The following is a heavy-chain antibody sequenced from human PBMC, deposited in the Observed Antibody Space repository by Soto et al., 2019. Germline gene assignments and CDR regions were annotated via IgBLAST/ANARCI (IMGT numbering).Heavy chain of an antibody. CDR2: IVYSGST. D-gene: IGHD6-13*01. V-gene: IGHV4-31*03. Sequence: QVQLQESGPGLVKPSQTLSLICTVSGGSINSGGYYWNWIRQHPGKGLEWIGYIVYSGSTYYNPFLRSRVTISADTSENQFSLNLSSVTAADTVVYFRARGYRQSGYSSRCVFDYWGQGTLVNVSS. CDR3: ARGYRQSGYSSRCVFDY. CDR1: GGSINSGGYY. J-gene: IGHJ4*02.